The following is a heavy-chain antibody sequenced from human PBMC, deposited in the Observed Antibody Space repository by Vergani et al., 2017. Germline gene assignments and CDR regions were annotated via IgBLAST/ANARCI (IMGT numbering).Heavy chain of an antibody. Sequence: QVQLVQSGAEVKKPGASVKVSCKASGYTFTGYYMHWVRQAPGQGLEWMGWINPNSGGTNYAQKFQGRVTMTRDTSISTAYMELSRLRSDDTAVYYCARHRGWGLVVVAATPWYYYYGMDVWGQGTTVTVSS. J-gene: IGHJ6*02. CDR1: GYTFTGYY. CDR2: INPNSGGT. V-gene: IGHV1-2*02. D-gene: IGHD2-15*01. CDR3: ARHRGWGLVVVAATPWYYYYGMDV.